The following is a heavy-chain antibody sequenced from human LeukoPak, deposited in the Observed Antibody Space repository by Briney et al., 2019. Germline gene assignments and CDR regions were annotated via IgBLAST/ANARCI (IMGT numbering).Heavy chain of an antibody. J-gene: IGHJ6*03. CDR3: ARDPYSGNYGAYYYYYMDV. CDR2: IKQDGSEK. V-gene: IGHV3-7*01. CDR1: GFTFSSHW. Sequence: GGSLRLSCAASGFTFSSHWMSWVRQAPGKGLEWVANIKQDGSEKYYVDSVKGRFTISRDNAKNSLYLQMDSLRVEDTAVYYCARDPYSGNYGAYYYYYMDVWGKGTTVTISS. D-gene: IGHD1-26*01.